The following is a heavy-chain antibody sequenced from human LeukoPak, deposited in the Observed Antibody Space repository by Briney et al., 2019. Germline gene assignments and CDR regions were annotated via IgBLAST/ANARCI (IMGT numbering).Heavy chain of an antibody. CDR3: ARGNWNDFDY. J-gene: IGHJ4*02. V-gene: IGHV4-59*11. CDR2: IYYSGST. CDR1: GGSISSHY. Sequence: SETLSLTCTVSGGSISSHYWSWIRQPPGKGLEWIGYIYYSGSTNYNPSLKSRVTISVDTSKNQFSLKLSSVTAADTAVYYCARGNWNDFDYWGQGTPVTVSS. D-gene: IGHD1-1*01.